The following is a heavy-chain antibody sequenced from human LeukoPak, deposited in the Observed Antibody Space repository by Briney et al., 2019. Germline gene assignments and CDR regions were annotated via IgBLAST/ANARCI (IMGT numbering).Heavy chain of an antibody. Sequence: GGSLRLSCAASGFTFSSYSMNWVRQAPGKGLEWVSSISSSSSYIYYADSVKGRFTISRANAKNSLYLQTNSLRAEDTAVYYCAKGMGYSYGFFDYWGRGTLVTVSS. D-gene: IGHD5-18*01. CDR1: GFTFSSYS. CDR2: ISSSSSYI. V-gene: IGHV3-21*01. J-gene: IGHJ4*02. CDR3: AKGMGYSYGFFDY.